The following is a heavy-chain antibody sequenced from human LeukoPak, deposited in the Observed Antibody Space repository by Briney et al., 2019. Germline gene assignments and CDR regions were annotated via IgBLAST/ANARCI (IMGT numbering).Heavy chain of an antibody. D-gene: IGHD3-22*01. CDR1: GGTFSSYA. V-gene: IGHV1-69*06. J-gene: IGHJ4*02. Sequence: SVKVSCKASGGTFSSYAISWVRQAPGQGLEWMGGIIPIFGTANYAQKFQGRVTITADKSTSTAYMEPSSLRSEDTAVYYCAGQGGSSGYPLDYWGQGTLVTVSS. CDR2: IIPIFGTA. CDR3: AGQGGSSGYPLDY.